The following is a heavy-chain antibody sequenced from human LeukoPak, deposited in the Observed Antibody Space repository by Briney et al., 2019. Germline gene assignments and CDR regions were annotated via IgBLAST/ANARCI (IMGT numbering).Heavy chain of an antibody. CDR1: GFTFSSYA. D-gene: IGHD2-2*02. V-gene: IGHV3-30-3*01. CDR2: ISYDGSNK. J-gene: IGHJ6*02. CDR3: ARRVCSSTSCYTYYYYGMDV. Sequence: GRSLRLSCAASGFTFSSYAMHWVRQAPGKGREWVAVISYDGSNKYCADSVKGRFTFSRDNSKNTLYLQMNSLRPEDTSVDYCARRVCSSTSCYTYYYYGMDVWGQGTTVTVSS.